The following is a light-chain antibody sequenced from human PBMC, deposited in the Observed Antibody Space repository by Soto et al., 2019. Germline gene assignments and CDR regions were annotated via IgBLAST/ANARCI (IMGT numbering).Light chain of an antibody. CDR2: DAY. Sequence: EIVLTQCPGTLSLSPGERVTLCWRASQSVSSRLAWYQQKPGQAPRLLIYDAYNRATDIPPRFSGSGSGTDFTLTISSLEPEDSAVYYCQQRHMWPITFGQGTRLEIK. V-gene: IGKV3-11*01. J-gene: IGKJ5*01. CDR1: QSVSSR. CDR3: QQRHMWPIT.